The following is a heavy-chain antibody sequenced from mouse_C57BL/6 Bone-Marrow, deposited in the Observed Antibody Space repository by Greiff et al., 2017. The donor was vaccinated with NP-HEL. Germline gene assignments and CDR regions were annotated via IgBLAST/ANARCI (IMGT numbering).Heavy chain of an antibody. D-gene: IGHD4-1*01. CDR2: INPYNGGT. Sequence: EVQRVESGPVLVKPGASVKMSCKASGYTFTDYYMNWVKQSHGKSLEWIGVINPYNGGTSYNQKFKGKATLTVDKSSSTAYMELNSLTSEDSAVYYCALTGFAYWGQGTLVTVSA. CDR1: GYTFTDYY. V-gene: IGHV1-19*01. J-gene: IGHJ3*01. CDR3: ALTGFAY.